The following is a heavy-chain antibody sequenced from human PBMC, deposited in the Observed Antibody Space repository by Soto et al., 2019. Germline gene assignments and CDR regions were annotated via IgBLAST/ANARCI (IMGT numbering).Heavy chain of an antibody. CDR1: GYSISSGYY. CDR3: ARAASHYGSGSHPSHVVD. J-gene: IGHJ4*02. CDR2: IYHSGST. V-gene: IGHV4-38-2*01. Sequence: LSLTCAVSGYSISSGYYWGWIRQPPGKGLEWIGSIYHSGSTYYNPSLKSRVTISVDTSKNQFSLKLSSGTAADTAVYYCARAASHYGSGSHPSHVVDWGKGTLVTVAS. D-gene: IGHD3-10*01.